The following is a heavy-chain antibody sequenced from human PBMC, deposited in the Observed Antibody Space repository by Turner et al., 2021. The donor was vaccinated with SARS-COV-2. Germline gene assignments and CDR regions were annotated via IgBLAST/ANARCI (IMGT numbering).Heavy chain of an antibody. J-gene: IGHJ6*02. Sequence: LLESGGGVVQPGGSLRISCAASGFTFTSYAMSWVRQAPGKGLEWVSTIGASGGTTYYADSVRDRFTISRDNSKNTLYLQMNSLRAEDTAVYYCAKDEAYYYYYYGMDVWGQGTTVTVSS. CDR1: GFTFTSYA. V-gene: IGHV3-23*01. CDR3: AKDEAYYYYYYGMDV. CDR2: IGASGGTT.